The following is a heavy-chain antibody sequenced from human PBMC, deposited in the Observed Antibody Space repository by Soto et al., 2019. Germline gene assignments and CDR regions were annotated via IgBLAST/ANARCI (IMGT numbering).Heavy chain of an antibody. D-gene: IGHD2-15*01. CDR2: INHSGST. CDR3: ARVMSDCSGGSCYFDAFDI. Sequence: PSETLSLTCAVYGGSFSGYYWSWIRQPPGKGLEWIGEINHSGSTNYNPSLESRVTISVDTSKNQFSLNLSSVTAADTAVYYCARVMSDCSGGSCYFDAFDIWGQGTMVTVSS. CDR1: GGSFSGYY. V-gene: IGHV4-34*01. J-gene: IGHJ3*02.